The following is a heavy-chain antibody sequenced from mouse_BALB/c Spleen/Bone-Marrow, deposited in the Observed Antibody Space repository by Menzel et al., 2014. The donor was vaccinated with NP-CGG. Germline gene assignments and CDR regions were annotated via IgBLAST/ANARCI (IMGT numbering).Heavy chain of an antibody. CDR3: ARRGGWLGYFDV. Sequence: QVQLKESGAELMKPGASVKISCKATGHTFSSYWIEWVKQRPGHGLEWIGEILPGSGSTNYNEKFKGKATFTADTSSNTAYMQLSSLTSEDSAVYYCARRGGWLGYFDVWGAGTTVTVSS. CDR2: ILPGSGST. D-gene: IGHD2-3*01. V-gene: IGHV1-9*01. CDR1: GHTFSSYW. J-gene: IGHJ1*01.